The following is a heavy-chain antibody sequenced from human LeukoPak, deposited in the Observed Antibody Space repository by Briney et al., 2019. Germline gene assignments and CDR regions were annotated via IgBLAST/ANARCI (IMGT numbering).Heavy chain of an antibody. CDR1: GFTFSSYA. V-gene: IGHV3-64*01. D-gene: IGHD3-9*01. Sequence: GGSLRLSCAASGFTFSSYAMHWVRQAPGKGLEYVSPISSNGGSTYYANSVKGRFTISRDNSKNTLYLQMGSLRAEDMAVYYCARDPHYDILTGPLGGAFDIWGQGTMVTVSS. CDR3: ARDPHYDILTGPLGGAFDI. J-gene: IGHJ3*02. CDR2: ISSNGGST.